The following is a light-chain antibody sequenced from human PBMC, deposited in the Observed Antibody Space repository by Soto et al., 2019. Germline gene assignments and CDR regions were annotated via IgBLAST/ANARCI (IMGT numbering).Light chain of an antibody. J-gene: IGLJ1*01. CDR3: CSYAGSSTFVYV. V-gene: IGLV2-23*03. Sequence: QSALTQPASVSGSPGQSITISCTGTSSDVGSYNLVSWYQQHPGKAPKLMIYEGSKRPSGVSNRFSGSKSGNTASLTISGLQAEDEADYYCCSYAGSSTFVYVFGTGTKLNVL. CDR1: SSDVGSYNL. CDR2: EGS.